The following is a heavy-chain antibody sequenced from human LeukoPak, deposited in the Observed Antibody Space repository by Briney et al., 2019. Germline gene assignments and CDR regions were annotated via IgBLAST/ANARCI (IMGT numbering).Heavy chain of an antibody. D-gene: IGHD1-26*01. V-gene: IGHV3-30*04. Sequence: QSGGSLRLSCAASGFTFSSYAMHWVRQAPGKGLEWVAVISYDGSNKYYADSVKGRFTISRDNSKNTLYLQMNSLRAEDTAVYYCARDGSYYSFDYWGQGTLVTVSS. J-gene: IGHJ4*02. CDR1: GFTFSSYA. CDR3: ARDGSYYSFDY. CDR2: ISYDGSNK.